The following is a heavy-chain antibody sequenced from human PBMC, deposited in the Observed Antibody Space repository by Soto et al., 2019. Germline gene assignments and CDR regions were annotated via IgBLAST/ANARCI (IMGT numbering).Heavy chain of an antibody. V-gene: IGHV3-23*05. Sequence: VGSLRLSCVASGFTVSNNDMTWVRQAPGKGLEWVSTIDGTSTFSNYADSVDGRFTISRDNSRNTVYLQMNSLRADDTAVYYCAKNSGLFTAWGQGTLVTVSS. J-gene: IGHJ5*02. D-gene: IGHD3-10*01. CDR3: AKNSGLFTA. CDR2: IDGTSTFS. CDR1: GFTVSNND.